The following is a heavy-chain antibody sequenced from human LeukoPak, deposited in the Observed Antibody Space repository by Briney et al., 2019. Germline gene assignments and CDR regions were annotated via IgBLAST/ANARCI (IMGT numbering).Heavy chain of an antibody. CDR2: ISYDGSNK. D-gene: IGHD2-2*01. Sequence: GWSLRLSCAASGFTFIGDGMHWVRQAPGKWLDSEAVISYDGSNKYYADSVKGRFTISRDNSKNTLYLQMNSLRGEDTAVYYCAKGYCSSTSCYPIDPWGQGTLVTVSS. V-gene: IGHV3-30*18. J-gene: IGHJ5*02. CDR1: GFTFIGDG. CDR3: AKGYCSSTSCYPIDP.